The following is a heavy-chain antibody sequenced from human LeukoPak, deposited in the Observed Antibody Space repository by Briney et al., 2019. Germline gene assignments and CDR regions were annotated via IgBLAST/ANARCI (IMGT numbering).Heavy chain of an antibody. CDR3: ARRKYYDSSGYFDY. D-gene: IGHD3-22*01. CDR1: GGSFSGYY. Sequence: SSETLSLTCAVYGGSFSGYYWSWIRQPPGKGLEWIGEINHSGSTNYNPSLKSRVTISVDTSKNQFSLKLSSVTAADTAVYYCARRKYYDSSGYFDYWGQGTLVTVSS. V-gene: IGHV4-34*01. CDR2: INHSGST. J-gene: IGHJ4*02.